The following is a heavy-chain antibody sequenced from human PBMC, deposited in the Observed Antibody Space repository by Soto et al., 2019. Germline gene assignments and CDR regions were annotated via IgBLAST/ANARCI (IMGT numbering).Heavy chain of an antibody. V-gene: IGHV3-33*05. CDR2: LQYDGTYI. Sequence: QVQLVESGGTVVQPGTSLRLSCVASGFTFSNYGMHWARQAPGKGLAWVAYLQYDGTYIHYSDSVQSRFTISRDNSRNTLYLQMHSLRAEDTALYYCARNPRPTYGDYADYWGQGTLVTVSS. D-gene: IGHD4-17*01. CDR1: GFTFSNYG. CDR3: ARNPRPTYGDYADY. J-gene: IGHJ4*02.